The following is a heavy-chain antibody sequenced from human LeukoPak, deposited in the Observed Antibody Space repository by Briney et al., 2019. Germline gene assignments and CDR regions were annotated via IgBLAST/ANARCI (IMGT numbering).Heavy chain of an antibody. V-gene: IGHV1-18*01. J-gene: IGHJ6*02. CDR1: GYTFTSYG. D-gene: IGHD3-10*01. Sequence: ASAKVSCKASGYTFTSYGISWVRQAPGQGLEWMGWISAYNGNTNYAQKLQGRVTMTTDTSTSTAYMELRSLRSDDTAVYYCARGPAGAMVRVYYYGMDVWGQGTTVTVSS. CDR3: ARGPAGAMVRVYYYGMDV. CDR2: ISAYNGNT.